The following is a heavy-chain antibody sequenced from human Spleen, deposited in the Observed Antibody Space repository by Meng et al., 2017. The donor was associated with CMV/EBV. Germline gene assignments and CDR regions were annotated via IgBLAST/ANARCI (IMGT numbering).Heavy chain of an antibody. CDR3: ARAPDYDFWSGYLHYYNYYGMDV. J-gene: IGHJ6*02. D-gene: IGHD3-3*01. CDR2: ISVYNGNT. V-gene: IGHV1-18*01. CDR1: GYTFTSYG. Sequence: ASVKVSCKASGYTFTSYGISWVRQAPGQGLEWMGWISVYNGNTNYVEKFQGRVTMTTDASTDTAYMELMSLRADDTAVYYCARAPDYDFWSGYLHYYNYYGMDVWGQGTTVTVSS.